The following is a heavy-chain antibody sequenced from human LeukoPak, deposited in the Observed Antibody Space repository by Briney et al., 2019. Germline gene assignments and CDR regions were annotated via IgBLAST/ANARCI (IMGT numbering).Heavy chain of an antibody. D-gene: IGHD4/OR15-4a*01. CDR2: INSDGINT. V-gene: IGHV3-74*01. CDR3: ARRAGAYSHPYDY. Sequence: GGSLRLSCAASGFTFSNYWMHWVRQAPGKGLVWVSRINSDGINTHYSDSVKGRFTISRDNSKNTLYLQMNSLRAEDTAVYYCARRAGAYSHPYDYWGQGTLVTVSS. J-gene: IGHJ4*02. CDR1: GFTFSNYW.